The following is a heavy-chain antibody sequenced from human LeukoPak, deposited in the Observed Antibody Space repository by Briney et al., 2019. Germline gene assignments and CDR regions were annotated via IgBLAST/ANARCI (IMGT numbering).Heavy chain of an antibody. J-gene: IGHJ4*02. Sequence: PSETLSLTCTVSGGSISSSSYYWGWIRQPPGKGLEWIGSIYYSGSTNYNPSLKSRVTISVDTSKNQFSLKLSSVTAADTAVYHCARDGLGYGDLPDYWGQGTLVTVSS. D-gene: IGHD4-17*01. V-gene: IGHV4-39*07. CDR2: IYYSGST. CDR3: ARDGLGYGDLPDY. CDR1: GGSISSSSYY.